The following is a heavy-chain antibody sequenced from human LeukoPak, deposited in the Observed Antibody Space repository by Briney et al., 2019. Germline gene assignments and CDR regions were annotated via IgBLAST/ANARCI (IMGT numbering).Heavy chain of an antibody. D-gene: IGHD2-2*01. CDR3: ARNKSTTLDDY. CDR1: GYAFSNSG. V-gene: IGHV1-18*01. Sequence: ASVKVSCKASGYAFSNSGISRVRQAPEQGLDWMGWITPNNGYAHYAQKLQGRVTMTTDTFTSTAYMELRSLRSDDTAVYYCARNKSTTLDDYWGQGTLVTVSS. CDR2: ITPNNGYA. J-gene: IGHJ4*02.